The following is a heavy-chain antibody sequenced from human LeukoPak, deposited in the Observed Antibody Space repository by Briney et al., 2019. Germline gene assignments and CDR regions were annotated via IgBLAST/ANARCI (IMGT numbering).Heavy chain of an antibody. CDR1: GFTFSSYW. CDR3: ARGGSPGWLRVGY. J-gene: IGHJ4*02. Sequence: GGSLRLSXAASGFTFSSYWMSWVRQSPGKGLEWLANIKQDGSEKYYVDSVKGRFTISRDNAKNSLYLQVNSLRAEDTAVYYCARGGSPGWLRVGYWGQGTLVTVSS. CDR2: IKQDGSEK. V-gene: IGHV3-7*01. D-gene: IGHD5-12*01.